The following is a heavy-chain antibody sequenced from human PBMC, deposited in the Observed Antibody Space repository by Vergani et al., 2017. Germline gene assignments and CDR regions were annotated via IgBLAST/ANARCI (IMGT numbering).Heavy chain of an antibody. Sequence: QVQLQESGPGLVKPSQTLSLTCTVSGGSISSGDYYWSWIRQPPGKGLEWIGYIYYSGSTDYNPSLKSRVTISVDTSKNQFSLKLSSVTAADTAVYYSATDRFVLAAAGNLAYCYYYCIDVWGQGTTVTVSS. CDR2: IYYSGST. V-gene: IGHV4-30-4*01. CDR3: ATDRFVLAAAGNLAYCYYYCIDV. J-gene: IGHJ6*02. CDR1: GGSISSGDYY. D-gene: IGHD6-13*01.